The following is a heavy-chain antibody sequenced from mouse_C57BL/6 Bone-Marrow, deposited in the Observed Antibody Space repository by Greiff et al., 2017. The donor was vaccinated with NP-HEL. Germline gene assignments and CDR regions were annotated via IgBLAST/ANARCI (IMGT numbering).Heavy chain of an antibody. Sequence: QVHVKQSGAELARPGASVKLSCKASGYTFTSYTMHWVKQRPGQGLEWIGYINPSSGYTKYNQKFKDKATLTADKSSSTAYMQLSSLTTEDSAVYYCALTAVEADYFDYWGQGTTLTVSS. D-gene: IGHD1-1*01. V-gene: IGHV1-4*01. CDR2: INPSSGYT. CDR1: GYTFTSYT. J-gene: IGHJ2*01. CDR3: ALTAVEADYFDY.